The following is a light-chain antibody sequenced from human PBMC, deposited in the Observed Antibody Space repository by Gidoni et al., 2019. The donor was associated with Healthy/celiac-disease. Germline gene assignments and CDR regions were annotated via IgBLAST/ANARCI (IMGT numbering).Light chain of an antibody. J-gene: IGKJ1*01. Sequence: DIQMTQSPSPRSASVGDRVTITCRASQSISSYLNWYQQKPGKAPKLLIYAASSLQSGVPSRFSGSGSGTDFTLTISSLQPEDFATYYCQQGYSTPRTFXXXTKVEIK. V-gene: IGKV1-39*01. CDR3: QQGYSTPRT. CDR1: QSISSY. CDR2: AAS.